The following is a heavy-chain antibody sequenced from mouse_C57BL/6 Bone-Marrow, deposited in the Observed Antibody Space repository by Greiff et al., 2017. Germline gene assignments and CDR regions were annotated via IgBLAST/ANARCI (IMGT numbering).Heavy chain of an antibody. V-gene: IGHV1-54*01. CDR2: INPGSGGT. D-gene: IGHD1-1*01. J-gene: IGHJ2*01. Sequence: QVQLQQSGAELVRPGTSVKVSCKASGYAFTNYLIEWVKQRPGQGLEWIGVINPGSGGTNYNEKFKGKATLTADKSSSTAYMQLSSLTSEDSAVYFCARSLSSPYYFDYWGQGTTLTVSS. CDR3: ARSLSSPYYFDY. CDR1: GYAFTNYL.